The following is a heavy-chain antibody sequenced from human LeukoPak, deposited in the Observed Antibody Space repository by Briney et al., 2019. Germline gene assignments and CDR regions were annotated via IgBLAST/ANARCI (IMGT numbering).Heavy chain of an antibody. D-gene: IGHD3-22*01. CDR1: GFTFSSDA. V-gene: IGHV3-23*01. CDR3: AKEITYYYDSSGYYYERYFQH. CDR2: ISGSGGST. Sequence: GGSLRLSCAASGFTFSSDAMSWVRQAPGEGLEWVSAISGSGGSTYYADSVKGRFTISRDNSKNTLYLQMNSLRAEDTAVYDCAKEITYYYDSSGYYYERYFQHWGQGTLVTVSS. J-gene: IGHJ1*01.